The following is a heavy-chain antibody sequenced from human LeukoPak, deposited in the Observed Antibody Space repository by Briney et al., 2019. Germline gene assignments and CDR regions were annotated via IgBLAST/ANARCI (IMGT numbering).Heavy chain of an antibody. CDR2: IYYSGST. J-gene: IGHJ4*02. CDR1: GGSISTSNYY. V-gene: IGHV4-61*01. CDR3: ARGFRGGVNY. Sequence: SETLSLTCTVSGGSISTSNYYWSWIRQPPGKGLEWIGYIYYSGSTNYNPSLKSRVTISLDTSKNQFSLKLSSVTAADTAVYYCARGFRGGVNYWGQGTLVTVSS. D-gene: IGHD2-8*02.